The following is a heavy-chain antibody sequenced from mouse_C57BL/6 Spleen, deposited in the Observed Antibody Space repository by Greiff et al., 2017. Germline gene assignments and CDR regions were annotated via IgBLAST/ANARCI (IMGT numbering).Heavy chain of an antibody. CDR3: ARHDGSPLYAMDY. V-gene: IGHV14-2*01. CDR2: IDPEDGET. Sequence: VHVKQPGAELVKPGASVKLSCTASGFNIKDYYMHWVKQRTEQGLEWIGRIDPEDGETKYAPKFQGKATITADTSSNTAYLQLSSLTSEDTAVDYYARHDGSPLYAMDYWGQGTSVTVSS. J-gene: IGHJ4*01. D-gene: IGHD2-3*01. CDR1: GFNIKDYY.